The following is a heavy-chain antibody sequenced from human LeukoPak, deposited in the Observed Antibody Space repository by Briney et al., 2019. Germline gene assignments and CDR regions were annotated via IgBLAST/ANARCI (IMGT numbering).Heavy chain of an antibody. J-gene: IGHJ4*02. D-gene: IGHD4-17*01. V-gene: IGHV4-34*01. CDR2: INHSGST. Sequence: SETLSLTCAVYGGSFSGYYWSWIRQPPGKGLEWIGEINHSGSTNYNPSLKSRGTISVDTSKDQFSLKLSSVTAADTAVYYCAREGGYGDYPFDYWGQGTLVTVSS. CDR3: AREGGYGDYPFDY. CDR1: GGSFSGYY.